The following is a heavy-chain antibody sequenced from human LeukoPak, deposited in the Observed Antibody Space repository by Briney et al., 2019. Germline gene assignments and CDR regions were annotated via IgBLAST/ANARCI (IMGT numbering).Heavy chain of an antibody. CDR1: GGSISSSSYY. D-gene: IGHD6-13*01. J-gene: IGHJ5*02. CDR3: ARDTVYSGPGFDP. V-gene: IGHV4-39*07. CDR2: IDHSGNT. Sequence: KTSETLSLTCTVSGGSISSSSYYWGWIRQPPGKVLEWIGSIDHSGNTFYNPSLKSRLTILRDTSKDQFSLILSSVTAADTAMYYCARDTVYSGPGFDPWGQGTLVTVSS.